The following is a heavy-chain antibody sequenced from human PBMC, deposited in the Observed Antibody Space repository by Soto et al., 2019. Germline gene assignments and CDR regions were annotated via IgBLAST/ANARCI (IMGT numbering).Heavy chain of an antibody. Sequence: PGGSPKLCSAASVLTVCSSVMYWVRQAPGKGLEWVAVISYEGSNKYYADSVKGRFTISRDNSKNTLYLQKNSLRAEDTAVYYCAKGTAYYYDSSGYYLVLKFDYLVQGSLVTVSS. CDR3: AKGTAYYYDSSGYYLVLKFDY. V-gene: IGHV3-30*18. J-gene: IGHJ4*02. CDR2: ISYEGSNK. D-gene: IGHD3-22*01. CDR1: VLTVCSSV.